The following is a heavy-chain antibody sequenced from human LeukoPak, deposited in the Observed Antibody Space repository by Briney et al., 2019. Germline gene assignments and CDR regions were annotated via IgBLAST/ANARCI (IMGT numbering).Heavy chain of an antibody. CDR3: AKEESFHDKVFDY. CDR1: GFTFSAYD. CDR2: VNGGGSST. J-gene: IGHJ4*02. Sequence: PGGSLRLSCAASGFTFSAYDMSWVRQAPAKGLEWVSSVNGGGSSTYYADSVKGRFTISRDNSRNTLYLQMNSLRVEDTAVYYCAKEESFHDKVFDYWGQGTLVTVSS. D-gene: IGHD5/OR15-5a*01. V-gene: IGHV3-23*01.